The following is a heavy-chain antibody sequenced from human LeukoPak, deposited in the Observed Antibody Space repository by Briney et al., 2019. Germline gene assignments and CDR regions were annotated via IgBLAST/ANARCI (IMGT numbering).Heavy chain of an antibody. Sequence: SETLSLTCSVSSFSISSDHYWGWIRQPPGKGLEWIGSIYHSGPTYYNPSLKSRVTISVDTSKNHFSLTLTSVTAADTAVYYCARDVDRFDYWGQGTLVTVSS. V-gene: IGHV4-38-2*02. J-gene: IGHJ4*02. D-gene: IGHD2-21*01. CDR2: IYHSGPT. CDR3: ARDVDRFDY. CDR1: SFSISSDHY.